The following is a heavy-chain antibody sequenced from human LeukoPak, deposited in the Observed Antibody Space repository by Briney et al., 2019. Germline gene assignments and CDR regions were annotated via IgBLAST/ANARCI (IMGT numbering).Heavy chain of an antibody. CDR2: INSDGSST. Sequence: PGGSLRLSCAVSGFTFSSYWMHWVRQAPGKGLVWVSRINSDGSSTSYADSVKGRFTISRDNAKNTLYLQMNSLRAEDTAVYYCARKGVGSAFDIWGQGTMVTVSS. J-gene: IGHJ3*02. D-gene: IGHD2-8*01. CDR1: GFTFSSYW. V-gene: IGHV3-74*01. CDR3: ARKGVGSAFDI.